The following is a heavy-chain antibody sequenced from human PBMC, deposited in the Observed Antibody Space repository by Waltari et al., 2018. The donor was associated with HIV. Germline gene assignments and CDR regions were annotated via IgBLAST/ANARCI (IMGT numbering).Heavy chain of an antibody. J-gene: IGHJ6*02. D-gene: IGHD4-17*01. CDR1: GRSVSSDSHY. CDR2: IYYSGST. Sequence: QVQLQESGPGLVTPSQTLSLTCPVSGRSVSSDSHYLLWIRQHPGKGLEWIGYIYYSGSTYYNPSLKSRVIISIDTSQNQFSLELTSVTAADTAVYYCARDSGLYGTYSHGMDVWGQGTTVTVSS. V-gene: IGHV4-31*03. CDR3: ARDSGLYGTYSHGMDV.